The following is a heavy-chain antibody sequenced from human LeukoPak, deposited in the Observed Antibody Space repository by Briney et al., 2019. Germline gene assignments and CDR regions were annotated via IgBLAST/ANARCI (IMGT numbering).Heavy chain of an antibody. J-gene: IGHJ3*02. D-gene: IGHD7-27*01. Sequence: SETLSLTCTVSGGSISSSSYYWSWIRQPPGKGLEWIGYIYYSGSTNYNPSLKSRVTISVDTSKNQFSLKLSSVTAADTAVYYCARAARGWGSLAFDIWGQGTMVTVSS. CDR1: GGSISSSSYY. CDR2: IYYSGST. CDR3: ARAARGWGSLAFDI. V-gene: IGHV4-61*01.